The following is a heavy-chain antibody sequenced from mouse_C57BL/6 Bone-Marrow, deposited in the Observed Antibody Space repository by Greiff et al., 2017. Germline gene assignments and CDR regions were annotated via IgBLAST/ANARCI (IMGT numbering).Heavy chain of an antibody. J-gene: IGHJ3*01. CDR1: GYSFTGYF. D-gene: IGHD2-4*01. V-gene: IGHV1-20*01. Sequence: VQLQQSGPELVKPGDSVKISCKASGYSFTGYFMNWVMQSHGKSLEWIGRINTYNGDTFYNQKFKGKATLTVDKSSSTAHMELRSLTSEDSAVYYCAREGPYDYDGRGVAYWGQGALVTVSA. CDR2: INTYNGDT. CDR3: AREGPYDYDGRGVAY.